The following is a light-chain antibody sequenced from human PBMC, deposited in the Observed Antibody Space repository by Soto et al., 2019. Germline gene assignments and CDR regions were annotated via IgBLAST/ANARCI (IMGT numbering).Light chain of an antibody. Sequence: EIVLTQSPGTLSLSPGERTTLSCRAIQTVVGNYLAGYQQKPGQAPSLLIYGASNRATGIPDSFSGSGSGPDFTPTITTLKPEDFGAYYCEQCGPALKYTFGQAPTMEIK. V-gene: IGKV3-20*01. CDR1: QTVVGNY. CDR2: GAS. J-gene: IGKJ2*01. CDR3: EQCGPALKYT.